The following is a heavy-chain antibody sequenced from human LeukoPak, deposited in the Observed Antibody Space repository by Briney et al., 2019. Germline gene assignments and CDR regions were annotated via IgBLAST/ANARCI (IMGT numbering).Heavy chain of an antibody. Sequence: SETLSLTCAVYGRSFSGYYWSWIRHPPGEGLEWIGEINHSGSTNYNPSLKSRVTISVDTTTNPCSLKLSSVSAADTAVYYCARAKGRWLQFPFDYWGQGTLVTVSS. CDR3: ARAKGRWLQFPFDY. D-gene: IGHD5-12*01. J-gene: IGHJ4*02. V-gene: IGHV4-34*01. CDR1: GRSFSGYY. CDR2: INHSGST.